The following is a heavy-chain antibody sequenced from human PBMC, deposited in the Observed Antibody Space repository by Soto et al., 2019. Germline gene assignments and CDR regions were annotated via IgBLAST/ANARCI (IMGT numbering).Heavy chain of an antibody. J-gene: IGHJ4*02. CDR1: GYTFTHNY. Sequence: QVQLVQSGAEVRKPGASVKLSCQASGYTFTHNYIHWVRQAPGQGLEWLGIINPDTGTTSYAQTFQGRVTLTTDTSASTDYLELSGLAAEDTAVYYCASCPIYGGDSYFAYWGQGTLVTVSS. CDR3: ASCPIYGGDSYFAY. V-gene: IGHV1-46*01. CDR2: INPDTGTT. D-gene: IGHD2-21*01.